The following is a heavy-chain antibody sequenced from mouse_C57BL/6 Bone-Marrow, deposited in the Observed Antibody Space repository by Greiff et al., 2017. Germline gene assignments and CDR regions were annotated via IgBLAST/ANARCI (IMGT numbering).Heavy chain of an antibody. CDR2: ISSGGSYT. V-gene: IGHV5-6*01. CDR1: GFTFSSYG. CDR3: ARPYGSSFDY. D-gene: IGHD1-1*01. Sequence: EVHLVESGGDLVKPGGSLKLSCAASGFTFSSYGMSWVRQTPDKRLEWVATISSGGSYTYYPDSVKGRFTISSDNAKNTLYLQMSSLKSEDTAMYYCARPYGSSFDYWGQGTTLTVSS. J-gene: IGHJ2*01.